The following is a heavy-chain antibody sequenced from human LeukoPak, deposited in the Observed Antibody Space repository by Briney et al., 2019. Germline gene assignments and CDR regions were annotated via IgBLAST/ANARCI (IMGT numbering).Heavy chain of an antibody. Sequence: ASVKVSCKVSGYTLTELSMHWVRQAPGKGLEWKGGFDPEDGETIYAQKFQGRVTMTEDTSTDTAYMELSSLRSEDTAVYYCATVRMYYYGSGSSLLDYWGQGTLVTVSS. D-gene: IGHD3-10*01. J-gene: IGHJ4*02. CDR1: GYTLTELS. CDR2: FDPEDGET. CDR3: ATVRMYYYGSGSSLLDY. V-gene: IGHV1-24*01.